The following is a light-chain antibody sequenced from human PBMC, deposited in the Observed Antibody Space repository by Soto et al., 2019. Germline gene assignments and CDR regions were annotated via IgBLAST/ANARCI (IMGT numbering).Light chain of an antibody. CDR2: GAS. CDR3: QQYPSYPIFT. V-gene: IGKV1-5*01. CDR1: QSLSGW. J-gene: IGKJ3*01. Sequence: DIPMTQSPSSLSASVGDRVTITCRASQSLSGWLAWYQQKPGKDPKVLIYGASSLESGVPSRFSGSGSGRDFTLTICGLQHDDFATYYCQQYPSYPIFTFGPGNKVYIQ.